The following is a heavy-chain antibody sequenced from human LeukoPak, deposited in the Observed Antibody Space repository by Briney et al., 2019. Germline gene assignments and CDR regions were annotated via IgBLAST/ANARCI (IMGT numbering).Heavy chain of an antibody. Sequence: SGGSLRLSCAASGFTFSDYTMNWVRQAPGKGLEWVSSISGSSSHIYYADSVEGRFTISRDNAETSLYLQTNSLRAEDTAVYYCVRDMRRAVALDYWGQGTLVTVSS. CDR1: GFTFSDYT. V-gene: IGHV3-21*01. J-gene: IGHJ4*02. CDR2: ISGSSSHI. D-gene: IGHD6-19*01. CDR3: VRDMRRAVALDY.